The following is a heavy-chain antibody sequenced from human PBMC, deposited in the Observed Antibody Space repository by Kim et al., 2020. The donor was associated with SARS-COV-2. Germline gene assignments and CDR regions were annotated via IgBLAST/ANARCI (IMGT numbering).Heavy chain of an antibody. Sequence: GGSLRLSCAVSGFTFSSYAMSWVRQAPGKGLEWVSAISGSGGSTYYADSVKGRFTISRDNSKNTLYLQMNSLRAEDTAVYYCAKDRLDYNWNYWYFDLWGRGTLVTVSS. J-gene: IGHJ2*01. D-gene: IGHD1-20*01. CDR3: AKDRLDYNWNYWYFDL. V-gene: IGHV3-23*01. CDR2: ISGSGGST. CDR1: GFTFSSYA.